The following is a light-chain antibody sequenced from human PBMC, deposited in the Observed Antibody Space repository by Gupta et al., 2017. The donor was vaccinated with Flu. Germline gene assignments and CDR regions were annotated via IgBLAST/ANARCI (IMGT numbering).Light chain of an antibody. J-gene: IGKJ2*02. CDR1: QSVGRW. Sequence: DIQMTQSPSTLSASVGDRVTITCRASQSVGRWLAWYQQKPEQAPKLLIYKATTLESGVPSRFSGSGSGTEFTLTISSLQPDDFATYYCQHYNNFPCTFGQGTKLEIK. V-gene: IGKV1-5*03. CDR2: KAT. CDR3: QHYNNFPCT.